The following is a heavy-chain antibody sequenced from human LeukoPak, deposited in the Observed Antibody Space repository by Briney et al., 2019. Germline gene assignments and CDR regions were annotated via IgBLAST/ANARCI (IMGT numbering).Heavy chain of an antibody. D-gene: IGHD3-22*01. Sequence: SVTVSFKASGGTFISYAISWVRQAPGQGLEWLGGIIPILGTANYAQKFQGRVTITTDESTSTAYMELSSLRSEDTAVYYCASLSSGRQPYYFDYWGQGTLVTVSS. J-gene: IGHJ4*02. CDR1: GGTFISYA. V-gene: IGHV1-69*05. CDR3: ASLSSGRQPYYFDY. CDR2: IIPILGTA.